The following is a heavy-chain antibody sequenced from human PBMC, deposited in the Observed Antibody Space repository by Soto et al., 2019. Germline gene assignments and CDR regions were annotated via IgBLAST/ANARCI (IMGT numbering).Heavy chain of an antibody. Sequence: SGTLSLTCSVCGDSISISSYYWGWVRQPPGKGLEWIGSIHYSGSTHYNPSLQSRVTISGDASKKQFSLKLGSVTAADTAMYYCASTKDETLYFDYWGQGNLVTVSS. D-gene: IGHD2-15*01. CDR3: ASTKDETLYFDY. V-gene: IGHV4-39*01. CDR1: GDSISISSYY. J-gene: IGHJ4*02. CDR2: IHYSGST.